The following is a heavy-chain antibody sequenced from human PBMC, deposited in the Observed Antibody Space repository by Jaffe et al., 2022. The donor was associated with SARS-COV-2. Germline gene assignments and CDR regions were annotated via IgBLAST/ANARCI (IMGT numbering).Heavy chain of an antibody. CDR3: AKTRSVVVRGVVDC. D-gene: IGHD3-10*01. CDR1: GFTFRSYA. Sequence: EVQLVESGGGLVQPGGSLRLSCAASGFTFRSYAMTWVRQAPGKGLEWVSVISGGGDSTYYADSVKGRFTISRDNSKDTLSLQMNSLRAEDTAVYFCAKTRSVVVRGVVDCWGQGTLVTVSS. CDR2: ISGGGDST. J-gene: IGHJ4*02. V-gene: IGHV3-23*04.